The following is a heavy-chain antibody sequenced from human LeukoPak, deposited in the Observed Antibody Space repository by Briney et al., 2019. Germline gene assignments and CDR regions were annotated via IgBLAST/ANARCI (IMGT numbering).Heavy chain of an antibody. CDR2: ISGSSSYI. Sequence: GGSLRLSCAASGFTFNSHIMNWVRQAPGKGLEWVSSISGSSSYIYHADSVKGRFTIPRDNAKNSLYLQMNSLGAEDTAVYYCARDRQWLAAFDYWGQGTLVTVSS. J-gene: IGHJ4*02. CDR3: ARDRQWLAAFDY. V-gene: IGHV3-21*01. CDR1: GFTFNSHI. D-gene: IGHD6-19*01.